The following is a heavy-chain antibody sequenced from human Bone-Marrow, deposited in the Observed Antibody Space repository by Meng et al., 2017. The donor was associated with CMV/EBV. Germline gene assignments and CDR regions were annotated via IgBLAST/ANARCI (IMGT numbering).Heavy chain of an antibody. CDR2: ISSSSSYI. V-gene: IGHV3-21*01. CDR3: ARDADIVVVPAYFDY. Sequence: GESLKISCAASGFTFSSYWMHWVRQAPGKGLVWVSSISSSSSYIYYADSVKGRFAISRDNAKNSLYLQMNSLRAEDTAVYYCARDADIVVVPAYFDYWGQGTLVTVSS. D-gene: IGHD2-2*01. J-gene: IGHJ4*02. CDR1: GFTFSSYW.